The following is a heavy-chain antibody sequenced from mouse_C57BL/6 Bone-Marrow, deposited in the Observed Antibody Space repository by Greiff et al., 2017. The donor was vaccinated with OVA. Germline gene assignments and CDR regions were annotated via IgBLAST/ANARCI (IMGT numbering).Heavy chain of an antibody. CDR3: ASPYYGKKGYYAMDY. CDR1: GYTFTSYW. V-gene: IGHV1-55*01. CDR2: IYPGSGST. D-gene: IGHD2-1*01. Sequence: VQLQQSGAELVKPGASVKMSCKASGYTFTSYWITWVKQRPGQGLEWIGDIYPGSGSTNYNEKFKSKATLTVDTSSSTAYMQLSSLTSEDSAVYYCASPYYGKKGYYAMDYWGQGTSVTVSS. J-gene: IGHJ4*01.